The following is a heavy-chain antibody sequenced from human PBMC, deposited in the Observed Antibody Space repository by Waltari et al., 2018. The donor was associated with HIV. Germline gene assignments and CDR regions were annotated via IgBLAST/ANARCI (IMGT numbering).Heavy chain of an antibody. CDR2: KWNDGMKK. V-gene: IGHV3-33*01. CDR1: GFTFSDYG. D-gene: IGHD5-12*01. CDR3: VRGTYSGYDNYFDY. Sequence: QVKLVESGGGVVQPGRSLRLSCAASGFTFSDYGMHWVRQAPGKGLEWAAIKWNDGMKKYYAESVKGRFTISRDNSKNTLSLQMDSLRVEDTAIYYCVRGTYSGYDNYFDYWGQGTLVTVSS. J-gene: IGHJ4*02.